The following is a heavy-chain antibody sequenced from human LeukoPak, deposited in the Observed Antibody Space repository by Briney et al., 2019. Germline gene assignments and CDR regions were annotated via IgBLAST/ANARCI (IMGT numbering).Heavy chain of an antibody. CDR3: AREDDFWSGKLDY. D-gene: IGHD3-3*01. Sequence: SETLSLTCTVSGDSSSSGDYFWNWIRQPPGKGLEWLRYIYYSGSTYYNPSLKSRVTISVDTSKNQFSLKLSSVTAADTAVYYCAREDDFWSGKLDYWGQGTLVTVSS. J-gene: IGHJ4*02. V-gene: IGHV4-30-4*08. CDR1: GDSSSSGDYF. CDR2: IYYSGST.